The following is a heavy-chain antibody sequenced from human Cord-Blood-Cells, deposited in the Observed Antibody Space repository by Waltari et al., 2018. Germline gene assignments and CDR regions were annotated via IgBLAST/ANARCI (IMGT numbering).Heavy chain of an antibody. J-gene: IGHJ4*02. D-gene: IGHD3-3*01. V-gene: IGHV3-30*18. CDR3: AKDISVEWLLYYFDY. Sequence: QVQLVESGGGVVQPGRSLRLSCAASGFTFNSYGMHWVRQASGKGLEWVAVISYDGSNTDYADSVKGRFTISRDNSKNTLYLQMNSLRAEDTAVYYCAKDISVEWLLYYFDYWGQGTLVTVSS. CDR1: GFTFNSYG. CDR2: ISYDGSNT.